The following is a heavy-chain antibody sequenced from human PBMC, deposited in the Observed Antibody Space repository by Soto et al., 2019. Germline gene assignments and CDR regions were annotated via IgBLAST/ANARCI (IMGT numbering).Heavy chain of an antibody. D-gene: IGHD2-21*01. Sequence: PGESLKISCNGSGYSFTTYWIGWVRQMPGKGLEWMGLIYPGDSDTKYSPAFQGQVTISADKSLTTAFLQWSSLKASDSAVYYCTRGLGTAIVGDFWGQGTLVTVSS. CDR1: GYSFTTYW. V-gene: IGHV5-51*01. CDR2: IYPGDSDT. CDR3: TRGLGTAIVGDF. J-gene: IGHJ4*02.